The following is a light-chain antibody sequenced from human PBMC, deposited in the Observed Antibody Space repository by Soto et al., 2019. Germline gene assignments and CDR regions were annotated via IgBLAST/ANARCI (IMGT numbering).Light chain of an antibody. V-gene: IGLV1-47*01. J-gene: IGLJ7*01. CDR2: RTN. Sequence: QSVLTQPPSASGTPGQRVTISCSGSSSNIGSNYVYWYQQLPGTAPKLLIYRTNQRPSGVPDRFSGSKSGTSASLAISGLRYEDEADYDCAAWDDSLSGAVFGGGTQLTVL. CDR1: SSNIGSNY. CDR3: AAWDDSLSGAV.